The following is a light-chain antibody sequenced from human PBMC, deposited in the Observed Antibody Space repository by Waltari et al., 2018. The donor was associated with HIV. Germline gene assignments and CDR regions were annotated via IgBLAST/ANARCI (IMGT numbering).Light chain of an antibody. CDR1: QDIGNY. Sequence: DIQMTQFPPSLSASVGERVTITCRATQDIGNYVSWYQQRPGKVPKLLINGGYIRHRGVASRFSGSGSGEYTLTISCLRPEDFATYYCHQYFSEPFTFGGGTKVEI. CDR3: HQYFSEPFT. CDR2: GGY. J-gene: IGKJ4*01. V-gene: IGKV1-NL1*01.